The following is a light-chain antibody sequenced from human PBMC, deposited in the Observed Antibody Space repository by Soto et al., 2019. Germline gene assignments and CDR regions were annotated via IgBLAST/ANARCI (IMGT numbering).Light chain of an antibody. V-gene: IGKV2-30*01. CDR1: QSLVYSDGNTY. CDR2: KVS. CDR3: MQGTHWPPH. Sequence: DVVMTQSPLSLPVTLGQPASISCRSSQSLVYSDGNTYLNWFQQRPGQSPRRLIYKVSNRDSGVPDRVSGSGSGTDFTLKISRVEAEDVGVYYCMQGTHWPPHFGQGPRLEMK. J-gene: IGKJ5*01.